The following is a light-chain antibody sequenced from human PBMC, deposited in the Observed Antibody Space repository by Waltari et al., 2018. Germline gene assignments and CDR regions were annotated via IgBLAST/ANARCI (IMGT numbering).Light chain of an antibody. CDR1: QSVSSN. CDR2: DAS. J-gene: IGKJ1*01. CDR3: QQYNNWPRT. Sequence: EIVMTQSPDTLSVSPGERATLSCRASQSVSSNLAWYQQKPGQAPRLLIYDASTRATGFPARFSGSGSGTEFTLTISSLQSEDFAVYYCQQYNNWPRTFGQGTKVEIK. V-gene: IGKV3-15*01.